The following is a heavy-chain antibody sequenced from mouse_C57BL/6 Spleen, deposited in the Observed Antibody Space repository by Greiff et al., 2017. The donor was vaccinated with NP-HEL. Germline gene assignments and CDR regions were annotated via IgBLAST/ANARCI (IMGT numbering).Heavy chain of an antibody. Sequence: VQLQQSGAELVRPGTSVKMSCKASGYTFTNYWIGWAKQRPGHGLEWIGDIYPGGGYTNYHEKFKGKATLTADKSSSTAYMQFSSLTSEDSAIYYCARRIPDAMDYWGQGTSVTVSS. CDR1: GYTFTNYW. CDR2: IYPGGGYT. V-gene: IGHV1-63*01. J-gene: IGHJ4*01. CDR3: ARRIPDAMDY.